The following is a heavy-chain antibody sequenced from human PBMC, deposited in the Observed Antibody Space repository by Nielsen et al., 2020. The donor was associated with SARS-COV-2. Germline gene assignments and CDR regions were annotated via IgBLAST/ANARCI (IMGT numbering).Heavy chain of an antibody. CDR1: GFTFSTYG. CDR3: ARVSLNADYYYGMDV. CDR2: IWYDGGNK. V-gene: IGHV3-33*08. J-gene: IGHJ6*02. D-gene: IGHD2-15*01. Sequence: GESLKISCAASGFTFSTYGFHWVRQAPGKGLEWVAVIWYDGGNKYYADSVKGRFTMSRDNGKNSLYLQMNTLRSEDTAVYYCARVSLNADYYYGMDVWGQGTTVTVSS.